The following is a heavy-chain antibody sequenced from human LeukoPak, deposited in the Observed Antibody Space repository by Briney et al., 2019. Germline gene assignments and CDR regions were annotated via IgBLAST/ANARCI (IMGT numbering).Heavy chain of an antibody. Sequence: PGGSLRLSCAASGFTFSSYWMSWVRQAPGKGLEWVANIKQDGSDKYYVDSVKGRFTISRDNVKSSQYLQMNSLRADDAAVYYCARDTGYYYYYMDVWGKGTTVTVSS. CDR3: ARDTGYYYYYMDV. J-gene: IGHJ6*03. CDR2: IKQDGSDK. V-gene: IGHV3-7*01. D-gene: IGHD4-17*01. CDR1: GFTFSSYW.